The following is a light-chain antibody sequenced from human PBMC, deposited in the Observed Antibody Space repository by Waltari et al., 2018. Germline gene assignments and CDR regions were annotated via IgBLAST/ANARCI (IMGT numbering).Light chain of an antibody. V-gene: IGLV1-40*01. CDR2: GNS. Sequence: QSVLTQPPSVSGAPGQRVTISCTGSSSNIGAGYDVHWYQQLPGTAPKLLIYGNSNRPSGVPDGFSGSKSGTSASLAITGLQAEGEADYYCQAYDSSLRGVFGGGTKLTVL. J-gene: IGLJ3*02. CDR1: SSNIGAGYD. CDR3: QAYDSSLRGV.